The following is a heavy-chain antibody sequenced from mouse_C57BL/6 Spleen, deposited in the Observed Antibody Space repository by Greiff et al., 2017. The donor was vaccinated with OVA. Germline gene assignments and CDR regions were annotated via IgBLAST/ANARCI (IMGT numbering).Heavy chain of an antibody. J-gene: IGHJ4*01. D-gene: IGHD2-4*01. Sequence: DVKLQESGPGLVKPSQSLSLTCSVTGYSITSGYYWNWIRQFPGNKLEWMGYISYDGSNNYNPSLKNRISITRDTSKNQFFLKLNSVTTEDTATYYCARGGDYDKGGYYYAMDYWGQGTSVTVSS. CDR1: GYSITSGYY. CDR3: ARGGDYDKGGYYYAMDY. V-gene: IGHV3-6*01. CDR2: ISYDGSN.